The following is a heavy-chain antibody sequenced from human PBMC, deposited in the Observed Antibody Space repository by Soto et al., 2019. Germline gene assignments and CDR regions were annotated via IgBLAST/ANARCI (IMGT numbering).Heavy chain of an antibody. V-gene: IGHV4-34*01. J-gene: IGHJ4*02. D-gene: IGHD4-4*01. Sequence: QVQLQQWGAGLLKPSETLSLTCAVYGGSFSGYYWSWIRQPPGKGLEWIGEINHSGSTNYNPSLKSRVTISVDTSKNQFSLKLSSVTAADTAVYYCARGKGYSLYYFDYWGQGTLVTVSS. CDR1: GGSFSGYY. CDR2: INHSGST. CDR3: ARGKGYSLYYFDY.